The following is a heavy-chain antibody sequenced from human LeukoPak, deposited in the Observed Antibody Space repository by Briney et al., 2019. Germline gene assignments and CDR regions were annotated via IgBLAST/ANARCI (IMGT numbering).Heavy chain of an antibody. Sequence: GGSLRLSCAASGFTFSSYSMNWVRQAPGKGLEWFSYISGRSSLIYYADSVKGRFTISRDNAKSSLYLQMNSLRAEDTAVYYCARDLYYYDSSGHYLFDYWGQGTLVTVSS. V-gene: IGHV3-48*04. D-gene: IGHD3-22*01. CDR3: ARDLYYYDSSGHYLFDY. CDR2: ISGRSSLI. J-gene: IGHJ4*02. CDR1: GFTFSSYS.